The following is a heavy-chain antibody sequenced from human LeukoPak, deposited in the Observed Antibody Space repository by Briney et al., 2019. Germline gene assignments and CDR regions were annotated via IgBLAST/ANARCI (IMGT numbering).Heavy chain of an antibody. CDR2: MNPNSDNT. V-gene: IGHV1-8*01. CDR3: ARSYDSSGYYTTWDYYMDV. Sequence: ASVKISCKASGYTFTSYDINWVRQATGQGVERMGWMNPNSDNTVYGQKFQAIVTMTRNTSISTAYMELSSLRSEDTAVYYCARSYDSSGYYTTWDYYMDVWGKGTTVTVSS. CDR1: GYTFTSYD. J-gene: IGHJ6*03. D-gene: IGHD3-22*01.